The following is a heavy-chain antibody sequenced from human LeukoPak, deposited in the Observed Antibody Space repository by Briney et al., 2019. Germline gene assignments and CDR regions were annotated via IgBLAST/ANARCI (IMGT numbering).Heavy chain of an antibody. CDR3: AKSLLGSTDDAFDI. D-gene: IGHD2-2*03. Sequence: SETLSLTCTVSGGSISSSRYYWGWIRQPPGKGLEWIGSLYYSRSTYYNPSLRSRVTISVDTSKNQFSLKLTSVTAADTAVYYCAKSLLGSTDDAFDIWGQGTMVTVSS. CDR1: GGSISSSRYY. V-gene: IGHV4-39*01. CDR2: LYYSRST. J-gene: IGHJ3*02.